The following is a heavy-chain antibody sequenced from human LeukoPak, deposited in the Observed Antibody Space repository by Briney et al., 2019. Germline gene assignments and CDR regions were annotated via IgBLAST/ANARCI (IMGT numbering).Heavy chain of an antibody. CDR2: INTDGSST. Sequence: GGSLRLSCAASEFTFSDAWMHWVRQAPGKGLVWVSRINTDGSSTSYADSVKGRFTISRDNAKNTLYLQMNSLRAEDTAVYYCAKAIPLEWLLFDYWGQGTLVTVSS. D-gene: IGHD3-3*01. V-gene: IGHV3-74*01. J-gene: IGHJ4*02. CDR3: AKAIPLEWLLFDY. CDR1: EFTFSDAW.